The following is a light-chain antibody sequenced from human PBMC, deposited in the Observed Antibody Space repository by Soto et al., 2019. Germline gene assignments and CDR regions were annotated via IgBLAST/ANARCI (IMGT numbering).Light chain of an antibody. CDR3: QQYGSSPPDT. CDR1: QSVSSSY. V-gene: IGKV3-20*01. J-gene: IGKJ4*01. CDR2: GAS. Sequence: EIVLTQSPGTLSLSPGERATLSCRASQSVSSSYLAWYQQKPGQAPRLLIYGASSMATGIPDRFSGSGSGTDFTLTISRLEPEDFALYYCQQYGSSPPDTFGGGTKVEIK.